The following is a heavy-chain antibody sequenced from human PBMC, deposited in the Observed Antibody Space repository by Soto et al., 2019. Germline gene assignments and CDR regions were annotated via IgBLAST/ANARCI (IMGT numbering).Heavy chain of an antibody. CDR2: ISSSSSYT. V-gene: IGHV3-11*06. CDR1: GFTFSDYY. J-gene: IGHJ4*02. D-gene: IGHD6-19*01. Sequence: KPGGPLRLSCAASGFTFSDYYMSWIRQAPGKGLEWVSYISSSSSYTNYADSVKGRFTISRDNAKNSLYLQMNSLRAEDTAVYYCARVTYSSGWYTDYWGQGTLVTVSS. CDR3: ARVTYSSGWYTDY.